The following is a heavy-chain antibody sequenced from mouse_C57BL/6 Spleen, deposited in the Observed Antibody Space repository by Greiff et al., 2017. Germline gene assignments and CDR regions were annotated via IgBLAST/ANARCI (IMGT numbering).Heavy chain of an antibody. V-gene: IGHV2-2*01. D-gene: IGHD2-5*01. CDR2: IWSGGST. CDR1: GFSLTSSG. CDR3: ARKVYSNYEDYYAMDY. Sequence: VQLQQSGPGLVQPSQSLSITCTVSGFSLTSSGVHWVRQSPGKGLEWLGVIWSGGSTDYNAAFISRLSISKDNSKSQVFFKMNSLQADDTAIYYCARKVYSNYEDYYAMDYWGQGTSVTVSA. J-gene: IGHJ4*01.